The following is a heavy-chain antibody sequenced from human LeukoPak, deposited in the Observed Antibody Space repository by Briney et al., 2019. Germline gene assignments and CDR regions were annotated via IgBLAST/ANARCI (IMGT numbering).Heavy chain of an antibody. CDR2: IYYSGST. J-gene: IGHJ6*02. D-gene: IGHD3-9*01. V-gene: IGHV4-59*01. CDR1: VGSISIYS. CDR3: AIDRGLRYFDWRATHYYYGMDV. Sequence: SETLSLTCAVSVGSISIYSWSAIRPPPGRGRGWVGDIYYSGSTNYNPSLKSRVTISVDTSKSQFSLKLSSVTAAGTAVYYCAIDRGLRYFDWRATHYYYGMDVGGQGTTVTVSS.